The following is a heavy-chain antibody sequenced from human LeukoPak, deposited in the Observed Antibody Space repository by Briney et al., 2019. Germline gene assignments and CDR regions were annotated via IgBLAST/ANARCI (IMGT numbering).Heavy chain of an antibody. D-gene: IGHD6-6*01. CDR2: ISGSGADT. V-gene: IGHV3-23*01. Sequence: GGSLRRSCAASGITFGSYAMSWVRQAPGKGLEWISVISGSGADTYYADSVRGRFTISRDNSKNTLYLQMDSLRAEDTAIYYCAKDSTVGELVRGFYYYMDVWGKGTTVTVSS. J-gene: IGHJ6*03. CDR3: AKDSTVGELVRGFYYYMDV. CDR1: GITFGSYA.